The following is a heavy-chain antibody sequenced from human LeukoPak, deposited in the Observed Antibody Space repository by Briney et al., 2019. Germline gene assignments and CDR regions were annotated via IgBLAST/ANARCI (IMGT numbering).Heavy chain of an antibody. D-gene: IGHD5-12*01. J-gene: IGHJ3*02. CDR2: ISTSGGST. CDR3: ARDPLDISRWANAFDI. CDR1: GFTFRSYG. V-gene: IGHV3-23*01. Sequence: PGGSLRLSCAASGFTFRSYGMSWVRQAPGKGLEWVSAISTSGGSTYYADSVKGRFTISKDNSKNTLYLQMNSLRAEDTAVYYCARDPLDISRWANAFDIWGQGTTVIVSS.